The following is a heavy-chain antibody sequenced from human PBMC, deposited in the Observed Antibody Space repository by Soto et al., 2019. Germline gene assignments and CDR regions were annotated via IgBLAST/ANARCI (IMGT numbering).Heavy chain of an antibody. CDR3: AKDLAGVELRGGFDY. D-gene: IGHD1-7*01. CDR2: ISYDGSNK. V-gene: IGHV3-30*18. J-gene: IGHJ4*02. CDR1: GFTFSSYG. Sequence: GGSLRLSCAASGFTFSSYGMHWVRQAPGKGLEWVAVISYDGSNKYYADSVKGRFTISRDNSKNTLYLQMNSLRAEDTAVYYCAKDLAGVELRGGFDYRGQGTLVTVSS.